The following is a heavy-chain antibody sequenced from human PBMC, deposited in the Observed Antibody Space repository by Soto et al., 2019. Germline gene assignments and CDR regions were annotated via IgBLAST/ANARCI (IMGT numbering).Heavy chain of an antibody. J-gene: IGHJ3*02. D-gene: IGHD2-15*01. CDR2: ISYDGSNK. V-gene: IGHV3-30*18. CDR1: GFTFSSYG. CDR3: AKEEFAGYCSGGSCYSFDASDI. Sequence: GGSLRLSCAASGFTFSSYGMHWVRQAPGKGLEWVAVISYDGSNKYYADSVKGRFTISRDNSKNTLYLQMNSLRAEDTAVYYCAKEEFAGYCSGGSCYSFDASDIWGQGTMVTVSS.